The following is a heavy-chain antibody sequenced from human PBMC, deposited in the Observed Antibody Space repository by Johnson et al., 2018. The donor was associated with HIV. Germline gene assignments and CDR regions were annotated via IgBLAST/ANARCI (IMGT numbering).Heavy chain of an antibody. V-gene: IGHV3-30*19. Sequence: QVQLVESGGGVVQSGRSLRLSCLASGFSFSNHGMHWVRQAPGKGLEWVAVISDDGSNKYYADSVKGRFTISRDNSKNTLYLQMNSLRAEATAVYYCARDWGLYSSGWYVDAFDIWGQGTMVTVSS. CDR2: ISDDGSNK. J-gene: IGHJ3*02. CDR3: ARDWGLYSSGWYVDAFDI. CDR1: GFSFSNHG. D-gene: IGHD6-19*01.